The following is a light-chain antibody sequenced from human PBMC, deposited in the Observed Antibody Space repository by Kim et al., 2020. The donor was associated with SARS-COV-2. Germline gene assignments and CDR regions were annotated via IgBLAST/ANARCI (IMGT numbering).Light chain of an antibody. CDR3: QQYGSSPV. J-gene: IGKJ2*01. Sequence: SLSPGEIATLSCRASQSVSSSYLAWYQQKPGQAPRLLIYGASSRATGIPDRFSGSGSGTDFTLTISRLEPEDFAVYYCQQYGSSPVFGQGTKLEI. CDR2: GAS. CDR1: QSVSSSY. V-gene: IGKV3-20*01.